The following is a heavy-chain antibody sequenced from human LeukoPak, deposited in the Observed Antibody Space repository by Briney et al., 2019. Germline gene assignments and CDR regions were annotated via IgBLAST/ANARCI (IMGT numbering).Heavy chain of an antibody. D-gene: IGHD3-10*02. V-gene: IGHV3-48*03. J-gene: IGHJ6*04. Sequence: GGSLRLSCAASGFTFSSYAMSRVRQAPGKGLEWVSYISSSGSTIYYADSVKGRFTISRDNAKNSLYLQMNSLRAEDTAVYYCAELGITMIGGVWGKGTTVTISS. CDR1: GFTFSSYA. CDR3: AELGITMIGGV. CDR2: ISSSGSTI.